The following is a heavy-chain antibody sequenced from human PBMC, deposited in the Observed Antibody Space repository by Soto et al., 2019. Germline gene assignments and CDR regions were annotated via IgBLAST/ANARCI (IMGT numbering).Heavy chain of an antibody. CDR3: ASWGLTGTTNYYYYGMDV. Sequence: GAPLKVSCKASGYTFTGYYMHWVRQAPGQGLEWMGWINPNSGGTNYAQKFQGRVTMTRDTSISTAYMELSRLRSDDTAVYYCASWGLTGTTNYYYYGMDVWGQGTTVTVSS. J-gene: IGHJ6*02. V-gene: IGHV1-2*02. CDR2: INPNSGGT. CDR1: GYTFTGYY. D-gene: IGHD1-7*01.